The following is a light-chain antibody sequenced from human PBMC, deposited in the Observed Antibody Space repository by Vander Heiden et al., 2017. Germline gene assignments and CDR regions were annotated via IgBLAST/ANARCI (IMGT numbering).Light chain of an antibody. Sequence: QSALTQPASVSGSPGQSIPISCTGTSSDVGGYNYVSWYQQHPGKAPKLMIYDVNKRPSGVSNRFSGSKSGNTASLTISGLQAEDEADYYCSSYTSSSTLDFGGGTKLTVL. J-gene: IGLJ2*01. CDR3: SSYTSSSTLD. CDR2: DVN. V-gene: IGLV2-14*01. CDR1: SSDVGGYNY.